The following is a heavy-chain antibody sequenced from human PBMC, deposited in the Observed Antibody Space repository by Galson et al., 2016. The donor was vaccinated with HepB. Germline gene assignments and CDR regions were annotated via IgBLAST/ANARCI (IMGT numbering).Heavy chain of an antibody. J-gene: IGHJ5*02. D-gene: IGHD3-3*01. CDR3: ARDAGFMEWPKDGWFDP. Sequence: SETLSLTCIVSGGSITTRSYYWGWIRQPPGKGLEWIGSVYFTGSTFYNPSLNSRVTISIDRARSHFPLRLNSVSAADTAFYYCARDAGFMEWPKDGWFDPWGQGRLVVVSS. CDR2: VYFTGST. V-gene: IGHV4-39*06. CDR1: GGSITTRSYY.